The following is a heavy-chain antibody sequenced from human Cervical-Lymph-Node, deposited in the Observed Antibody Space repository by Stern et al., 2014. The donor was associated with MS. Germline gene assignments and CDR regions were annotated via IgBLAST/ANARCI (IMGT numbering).Heavy chain of an antibody. CDR3: ARALTVGATFDY. CDR2: IKPDGSEK. V-gene: IGHV3-7*01. Sequence: EVQLVESGGGLVQPGGSLRLSCAASGFTFSRDWMTWVRQAPGKGLEWVADIKPDGSEKYYVDSVEGRFTMSRDNAKNALYLQMNSLRAEDSAVYYCARALTVGATFDYWGQGTLVTVSS. D-gene: IGHD1-26*01. CDR1: GFTFSRDW. J-gene: IGHJ4*02.